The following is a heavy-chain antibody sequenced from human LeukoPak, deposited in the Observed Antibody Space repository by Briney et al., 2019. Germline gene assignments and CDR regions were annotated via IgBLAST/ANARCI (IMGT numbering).Heavy chain of an antibody. V-gene: IGHV3-23*01. J-gene: IGHJ6*03. CDR2: IGGRGGST. CDR1: GFTFSDYG. CDR3: EKQGRDWLRDYYYYMDV. D-gene: IGHD3-9*01. Sequence: PGGSLRLSCAASGFTFSDYGMSWVRQAPGKGLEWVSTIGGRGGSTYYADSVKGRFTISRDNSKNTLYLQMNSLRAEDTAVYYCEKQGRDWLRDYYYYMDVWGKGTTVTISS.